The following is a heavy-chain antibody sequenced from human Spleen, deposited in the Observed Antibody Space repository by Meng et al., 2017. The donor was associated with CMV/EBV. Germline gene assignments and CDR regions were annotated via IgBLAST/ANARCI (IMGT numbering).Heavy chain of an antibody. CDR1: GFTFKSFA. J-gene: IGHJ4*02. V-gene: IGHV3-21*01. Sequence: GGSLRLSCAASGFTFKSFAMNWVRQAPGKGLEWVSSISSSSSYIYYADSVKGRFTISRDNAKNSLYLQMNSLRAEDTAVYYCARFKGGIDYWGQGTLVTVSS. CDR3: ARFKGGIDY. CDR2: ISSSSSYI.